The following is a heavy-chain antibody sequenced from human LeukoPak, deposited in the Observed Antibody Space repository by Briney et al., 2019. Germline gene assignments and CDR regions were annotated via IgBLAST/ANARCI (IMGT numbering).Heavy chain of an antibody. Sequence: PSETLSLTCTVSGGSITHSSYYWGWIRQPPGKGLQWIASIYYSEITYYNPSLKSRVTISVDTSKNQFSLNLSSVTAADAAVYYCARYLPRSHFDYWGQGTLVTVSS. CDR1: GGSITHSSYY. D-gene: IGHD1-14*01. CDR2: IYYSEIT. V-gene: IGHV4-39*01. CDR3: ARYLPRSHFDY. J-gene: IGHJ4*02.